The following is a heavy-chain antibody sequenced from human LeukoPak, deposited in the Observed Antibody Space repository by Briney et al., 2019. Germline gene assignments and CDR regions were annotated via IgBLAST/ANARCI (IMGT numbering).Heavy chain of an antibody. CDR1: GYTLTELS. CDR2: FDPEDGET. J-gene: IGHJ4*02. D-gene: IGHD3-10*01. Sequence: ASVKVSCKVSGYTLTELSMHWVRQAPGKGLEWMGGFDPEDGETIYAQKFQGRVTMTEDTSTDTAYMELSSLRSEDTAVYYCAKGGLAYGSGSYYPLQPFDYWGQGTLVTVSS. CDR3: AKGGLAYGSGSYYPLQPFDY. V-gene: IGHV1-24*01.